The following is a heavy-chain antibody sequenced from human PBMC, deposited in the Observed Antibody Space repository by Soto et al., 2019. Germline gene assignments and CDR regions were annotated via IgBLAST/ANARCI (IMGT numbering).Heavy chain of an antibody. J-gene: IGHJ4*02. CDR2: ITVGTGNT. CDR3: AAGDSSGYYGG. V-gene: IGHV1-58*01. D-gene: IGHD3-22*01. CDR1: GFTFTSSS. Sequence: ASVKVSCKASGFTFTSSSVQWVRQARGQRLEWIGWITVGTGNTNYAQKFQERVAITRDMSTSTAYMELSNLRSEDTAVYYCAAGDSSGYYGGWGQGTQVTVSS.